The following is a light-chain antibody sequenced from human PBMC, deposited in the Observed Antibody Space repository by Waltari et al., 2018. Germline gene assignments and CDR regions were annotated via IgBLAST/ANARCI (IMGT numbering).Light chain of an antibody. CDR3: CSYAGSDTFVV. CDR1: SNDVGNYNY. J-gene: IGLJ2*01. CDR2: DVN. Sequence: QSALTQPRSVSGSPGQSVTISCTGTSNDVGNYNYVSWSQHHPGTAPQLMIFDVNKRPAGVPQRFSGAKSGNTASLTISGLQAEDEADYYCCSYAGSDTFVVFGGGTQLTVL. V-gene: IGLV2-11*01.